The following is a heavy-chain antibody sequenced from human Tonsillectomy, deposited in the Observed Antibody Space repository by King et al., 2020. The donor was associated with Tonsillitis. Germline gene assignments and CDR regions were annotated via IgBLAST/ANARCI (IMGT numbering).Heavy chain of an antibody. CDR3: AGDFGFGLDY. CDR1: GYTFTNAG. J-gene: IGHJ4*02. V-gene: IGHV1-18*01. Sequence: QLVQSGAEVRKPGASVRVSCKASGYTFTNAGFSWVRQAPGQGLEWLGWISGFNGNAKYAQTFEGRVTMTTDTSTNTAHMDLRSLRFDDTAVYYCAGDFGFGLDYWGQGTRVTVSS. D-gene: IGHD3-10*01. CDR2: ISGFNGNA.